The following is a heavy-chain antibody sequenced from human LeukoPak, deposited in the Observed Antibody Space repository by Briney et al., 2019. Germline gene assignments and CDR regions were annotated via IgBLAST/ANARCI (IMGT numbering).Heavy chain of an antibody. D-gene: IGHD6-13*01. CDR3: ARGDGSWYFDY. Sequence: GGSLRLSCAASGFTFSSYAMSWVRQAPGKGLEWVSAISGSGGSTYYADSVKGRFTISRDNAKNSLYLQMNSLRAEDTAAYYCARGDGSWYFDYWGQGTLVTVSS. CDR1: GFTFSSYA. V-gene: IGHV3-23*01. J-gene: IGHJ4*02. CDR2: ISGSGGST.